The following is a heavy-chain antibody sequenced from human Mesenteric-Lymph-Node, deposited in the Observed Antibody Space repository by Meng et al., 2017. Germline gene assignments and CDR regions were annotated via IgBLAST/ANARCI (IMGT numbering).Heavy chain of an antibody. V-gene: IGHV3-20*04. D-gene: IGHD3-9*01. CDR3: AREATEYYDILTGYYFRNSYYFNY. Sequence: GGSLRLSCAVSGFTFDDYGMSWVRHAPGKGLEWVSGINWNGGSTGYADSVKGRFTISRDNAKNSLYLQMNSLRAEDTAVYYCAREATEYYDILTGYYFRNSYYFNYWGQGTLVTVSS. CDR1: GFTFDDYG. J-gene: IGHJ4*02. CDR2: INWNGGST.